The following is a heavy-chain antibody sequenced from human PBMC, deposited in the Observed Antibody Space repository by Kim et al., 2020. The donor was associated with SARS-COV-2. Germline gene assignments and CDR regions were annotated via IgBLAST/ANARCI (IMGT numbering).Heavy chain of an antibody. CDR1: GGSFSGYY. CDR3: ARGRHYGCSSRGSSRWFET. D-gene: IGHD6-19*01. Sequence: SETLSLTCAVYGGSFSGYYWSWIRQPPGKGLEWIGEINHSGSTNYNPSLKSRVTISVDTSKNQFSLRLSSVTAADTAVYYCARGRHYGCSSRGSSRWFETCGQEGLVTVSP. CDR2: INHSGST. J-gene: IGHJ5*02. V-gene: IGHV4-34*01.